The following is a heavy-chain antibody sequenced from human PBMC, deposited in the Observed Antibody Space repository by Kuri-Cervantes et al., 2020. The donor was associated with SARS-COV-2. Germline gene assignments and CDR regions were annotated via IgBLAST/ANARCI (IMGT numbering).Heavy chain of an antibody. V-gene: IGHV4-39*01. CDR1: GGSIRTYNYY. CDR2: IYYDGRA. D-gene: IGHD6-19*01. CDR3: ASYERGIGWTDY. J-gene: IGHJ4*02. Sequence: SETRSLTCTVSGGSIRTYNYYWGWIRQPPGKGLEWIGNIYYDGRAYYNPSLESRVTISVDTSKVYLNMNYVTAAGTAVYFCASYERGIGWTDYWGQGTLVTVSS.